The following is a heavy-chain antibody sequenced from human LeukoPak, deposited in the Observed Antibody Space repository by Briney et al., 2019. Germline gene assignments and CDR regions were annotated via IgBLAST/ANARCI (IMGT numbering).Heavy chain of an antibody. D-gene: IGHD7-27*01. CDR2: IVGTGGAT. CDR3: ARGGLGTLDY. V-gene: IGHV3-23*01. Sequence: GGSLRLSCAASGFTFSGYAMSWVRQAPGKGLEWVSAIVGTGGATYYADSVKGRFTISRDNSKNTVYLQMNSLTAEDTAVYYCARGGLGTLDYWGQETLVTVSS. J-gene: IGHJ4*02. CDR1: GFTFSGYA.